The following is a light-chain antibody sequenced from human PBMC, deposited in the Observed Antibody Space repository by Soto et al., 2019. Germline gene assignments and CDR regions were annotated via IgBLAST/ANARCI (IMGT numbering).Light chain of an antibody. J-gene: IGKJ1*01. V-gene: IGKV3-15*01. CDR1: QSVSSS. CDR2: GAS. CDR3: QQYNNWWT. Sequence: EIVMTQSPATLSVSPGERVTLSCRASQSVSSSLAWYQHKPGQAPRLLIYGASTRAIGIPGRFSGSGSETEFTLTISSLQSEDFAVYYCQQYNNWWTFGQGIKVETK.